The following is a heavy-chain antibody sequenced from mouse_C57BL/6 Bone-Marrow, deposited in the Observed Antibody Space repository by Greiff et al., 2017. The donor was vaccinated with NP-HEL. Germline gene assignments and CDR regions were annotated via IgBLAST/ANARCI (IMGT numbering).Heavy chain of an antibody. V-gene: IGHV1-52*01. J-gene: IGHJ4*01. CDR3: ASGTTVVATPYAMDY. D-gene: IGHD1-1*01. Sequence: QVQLQQPGAELVRPGSSVKLSCKASGYTFTSYWMHWVKQRPIQGLEWIGNIDPSDSETHYNQKFKDKATLTVDKSSSTAYMQLSSLTSEDSAVYYCASGTTVVATPYAMDYWGQGTSVTVSS. CDR2: IDPSDSET. CDR1: GYTFTSYW.